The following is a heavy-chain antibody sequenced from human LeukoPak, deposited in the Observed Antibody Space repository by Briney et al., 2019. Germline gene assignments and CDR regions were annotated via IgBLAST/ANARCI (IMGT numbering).Heavy chain of an antibody. J-gene: IGHJ3*02. D-gene: IGHD3-10*01. V-gene: IGHV1-18*01. Sequence: ASVKVSCKASGYTFTSYGISWVRQAPGQGLGWMGWISAYNGNTNYARKFQGRVTMITDTSTSTGYMELRSLRSDDTAVYYCARDGFFGSGIVGAFDIWGQGTMVTVSS. CDR2: ISAYNGNT. CDR1: GYTFTSYG. CDR3: ARDGFFGSGIVGAFDI.